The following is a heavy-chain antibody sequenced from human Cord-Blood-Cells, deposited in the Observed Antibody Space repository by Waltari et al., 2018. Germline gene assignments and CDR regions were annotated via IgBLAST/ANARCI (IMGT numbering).Heavy chain of an antibody. D-gene: IGHD6-6*01. CDR3: ARDLHSSSSGGNY. J-gene: IGHJ4*02. CDR2: NSSSSIYI. CDR1: GFTFSSYS. V-gene: IGHV3-21*01. Sequence: EVQLVESGGGLVKPGGSLRLSCAASGFTFSSYSMNWVRQAPGKGREWVSSNSSSSIYIYYADSVKGRFTISRDNAKNSLYLQMNSLRAEDTAVYYCARDLHSSSSGGNYWGQGTLVTVSS.